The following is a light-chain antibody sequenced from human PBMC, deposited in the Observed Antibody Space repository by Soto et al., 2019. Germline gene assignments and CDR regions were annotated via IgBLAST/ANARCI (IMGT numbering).Light chain of an antibody. J-gene: IGKJ4*01. CDR1: QSVSSN. V-gene: IGKV3-15*01. Sequence: EIVMTQSPATLSVSPWERATLSCRASQSVSSNLAWYQQKPGQAPRLLIYGASTRATGIPARFRGSGSGTEFTLTISSLQSEDFAVYYCQQYNNWLTFGGGTKVDIK. CDR3: QQYNNWLT. CDR2: GAS.